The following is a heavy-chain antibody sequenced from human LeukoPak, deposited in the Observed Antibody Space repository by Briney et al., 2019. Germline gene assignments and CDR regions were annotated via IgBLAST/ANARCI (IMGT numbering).Heavy chain of an antibody. D-gene: IGHD1-1*01. CDR1: GFTFSNYW. J-gene: IGHJ4*02. V-gene: IGHV3-7*03. Sequence: GGSLRLSCAASGFTFSNYWMTWVRQAPGKGLEWVANMNQDGSGKYCVDSVKGRFAISRDNAKNSLYLQMNNLRVEDTAVYYCARDPLNEGSFDYGGQGTLVTVSS. CDR3: ARDPLNEGSFDY. CDR2: MNQDGSGK.